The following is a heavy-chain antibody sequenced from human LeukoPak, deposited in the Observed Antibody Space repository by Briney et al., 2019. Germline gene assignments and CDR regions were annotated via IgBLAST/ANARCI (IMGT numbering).Heavy chain of an antibody. Sequence: PGGALRLSCAASVFIFDDYTMHWVRQAPGKNLEGVSLITWDGSSTDYSDSVRGGFTISRDNNKNYLFLQLNGLRTEDSALYYCATGSTSSYYHFDYWGRGSLVAVSS. J-gene: IGHJ4*02. CDR2: ITWDGSST. D-gene: IGHD2-2*01. V-gene: IGHV3-43*01. CDR3: ATGSTSSYYHFDY. CDR1: VFIFDDYT.